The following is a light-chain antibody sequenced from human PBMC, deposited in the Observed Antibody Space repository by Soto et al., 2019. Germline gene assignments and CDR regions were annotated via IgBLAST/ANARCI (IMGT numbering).Light chain of an antibody. CDR3: QVWDSSSDHVV. CDR2: DVS. V-gene: IGLV3-21*02. J-gene: IGLJ2*01. CDR1: NIGGKS. Sequence: SYELTQPPSVSVAPGQTARITCGGNNIGGKSVHWYQQKPGQAPVLVVNDVSDRPSGIPERFSGSKSGNTATLTISRVEAGDEADYYCQVWDSSSDHVVFGVGTKVTVL.